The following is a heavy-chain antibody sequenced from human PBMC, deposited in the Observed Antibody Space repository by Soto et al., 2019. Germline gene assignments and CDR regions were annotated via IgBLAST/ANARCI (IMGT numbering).Heavy chain of an antibody. CDR2: IDWDDDK. D-gene: IGHD3-22*01. Sequence: SGPTLVNPXQTLTLTCTFSGFSLSTSGLCVTWIRQPPGKALEWLALIDWDDDKYYSTSLKTRLTISKDTSKNHVVLTMTNLDPVDTATYYCARATYYYDSSCLRADYGMDVWGQGTTVTVSS. CDR1: GFSLSTSGLC. CDR3: ARATYYYDSSCLRADYGMDV. J-gene: IGHJ6*02. V-gene: IGHV2-70*01.